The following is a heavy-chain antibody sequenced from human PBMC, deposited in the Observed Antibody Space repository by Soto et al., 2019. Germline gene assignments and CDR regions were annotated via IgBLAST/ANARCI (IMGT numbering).Heavy chain of an antibody. V-gene: IGHV1-2*02. CDR1: GYTFTGYY. J-gene: IGHJ6*02. CDR2: INPNSGGT. CDR3: ARGGRYCSSTSCYYYYGMDV. Sequence: ASVKVSCKASGYTFTGYYMHWVRQAPGQGLEWMGWINPNSGGTNYAQKFQGRVTMTRDTSISTAYMELSRLRSDDTAAYYCARGGRYCSSTSCYYYYGMDVWGQGTTVTVSS. D-gene: IGHD2-2*01.